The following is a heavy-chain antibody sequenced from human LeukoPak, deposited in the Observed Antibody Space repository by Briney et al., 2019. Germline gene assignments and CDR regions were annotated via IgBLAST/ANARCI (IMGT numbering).Heavy chain of an antibody. CDR1: GFTFSSYA. V-gene: IGHV3-23*01. CDR3: AKAPLAVAGIGSKNWFDP. CDR2: ISGSGGST. D-gene: IGHD6-19*01. J-gene: IGHJ5*02. Sequence: HPGGSLRLSCAASGFTFSSYAMSWVRQAPGKGLEWVSAISGSGGSTYYADSVKGRFTISRDNSKNTLYLQMNSLRAEDTAVYYCAKAPLAVAGIGSKNWFDPWGQGTLVTVSS.